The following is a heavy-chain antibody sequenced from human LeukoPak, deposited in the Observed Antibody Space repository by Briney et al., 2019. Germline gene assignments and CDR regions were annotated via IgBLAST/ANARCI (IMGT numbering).Heavy chain of an antibody. J-gene: IGHJ5*02. Sequence: SETLSLTCTVSGYSISSGYYWGWIRQPPGKGLEWIGSIYHSGSTYYNPSLKSRVTISVDTSKNQFSLKLSSVTAADTAVYYCARGFYDFWSGYLNWFDPWGQGTLVTVSS. D-gene: IGHD3-3*01. CDR3: ARGFYDFWSGYLNWFDP. CDR2: IYHSGST. V-gene: IGHV4-38-2*02. CDR1: GYSISSGYY.